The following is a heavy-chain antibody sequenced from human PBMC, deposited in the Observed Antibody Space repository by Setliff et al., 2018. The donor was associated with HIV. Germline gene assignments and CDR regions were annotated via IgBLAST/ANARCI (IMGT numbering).Heavy chain of an antibody. CDR1: GGSFSGYY. D-gene: IGHD3-10*01. CDR3: ARGQENGDLRY. CDR2: INHSGST. V-gene: IGHV4-34*01. J-gene: IGHJ4*02. Sequence: PSETLSLTCAVYGGSFSGYYWSWIRQPPGKGLEWIGEINHSGSTNYNPPLKSRVTLSVDTSKNQFSLNLSSVTAADTALYYCARGQENGDLRYWGQGTLVTVS.